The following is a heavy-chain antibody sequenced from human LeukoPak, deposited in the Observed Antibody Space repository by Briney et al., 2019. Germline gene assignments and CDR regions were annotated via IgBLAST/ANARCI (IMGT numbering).Heavy chain of an antibody. CDR1: GFTFSSYG. J-gene: IGHJ6*02. V-gene: IGHV3-30*02. CDR2: IRYDGSNK. D-gene: IGHD2-15*01. Sequence: EGSLRLSCAASGFTFSSYGMHWVRQAPGKGLEWVAFIRYDGSNKYYAHSVKGRFTISRDNSKNTLYLQMSSLRAEDTAVYYCAKEFKDIVVVVAASPPYGMDVWGQGTTVTVSS. CDR3: AKEFKDIVVVVAASPPYGMDV.